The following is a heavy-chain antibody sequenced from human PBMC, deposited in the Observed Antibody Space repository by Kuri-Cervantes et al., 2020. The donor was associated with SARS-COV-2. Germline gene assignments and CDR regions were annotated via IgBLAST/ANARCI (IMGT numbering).Heavy chain of an antibody. CDR3: ARHEYSSSWVDY. J-gene: IGHJ4*02. CDR2: IYYSGST. D-gene: IGHD6-13*01. Sequence: WVRQPPGKGLEWIGSIYYSGSTYYNPSLKSRVTISVDMSKNQFSLKLSSVTAADTAVYYCARHEYSSSWVDYWGQGTLVTVSS. V-gene: IGHV4-39*01.